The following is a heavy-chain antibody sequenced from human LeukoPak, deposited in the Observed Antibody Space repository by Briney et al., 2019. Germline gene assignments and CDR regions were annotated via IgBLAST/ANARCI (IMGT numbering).Heavy chain of an antibody. J-gene: IGHJ5*02. CDR2: IIPIFGTA. CDR3: ARDQMVFGAAANWFDP. CDR1: GYTFTSYG. D-gene: IGHD3/OR15-3a*01. Sequence: SVKVSCKASGYTFTSYGISWVRQAPGQGLEWMGGIIPIFGTANYAQKFQGRVTITADESTSTAYMELSSLRSEDTAVYYCARDQMVFGAAANWFDPWGQGTLVTVSS. V-gene: IGHV1-69*13.